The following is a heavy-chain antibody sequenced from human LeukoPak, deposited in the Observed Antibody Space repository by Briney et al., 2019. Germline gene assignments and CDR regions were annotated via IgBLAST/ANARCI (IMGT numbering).Heavy chain of an antibody. CDR1: GYSFTSYW. D-gene: IGHD2-15*01. V-gene: IGHV5-51*01. CDR2: IYPGDSDT. Sequence: GESLKISCKGSGYSFTSYWNGWVRQMPGKGLEWMGVIYPGDSDTRYSPSFQGQVTISADKSISTAYLQWSSLKASDTAMYYCARTKIYCSGGSCYRNWFDPWGQGTLVTVSS. CDR3: ARTKIYCSGGSCYRNWFDP. J-gene: IGHJ5*02.